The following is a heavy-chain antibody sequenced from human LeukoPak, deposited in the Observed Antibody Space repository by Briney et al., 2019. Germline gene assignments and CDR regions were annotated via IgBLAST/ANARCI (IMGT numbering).Heavy chain of an antibody. CDR3: AKDAMNYYGSGSYYKGGFYFDN. J-gene: IGHJ4*02. D-gene: IGHD3-10*01. CDR2: ISDDGRHA. Sequence: PGRSLRLSCAASGFTFSNFGMHWVRQASGKGLEWVAVISDDGRHAYYAESVMGRCAISRDNSKNTLYLQVDSPRAEDTAVYYCAKDAMNYYGSGSYYKGGFYFDNWGQGALVTVSS. CDR1: GFTFSNFG. V-gene: IGHV3-30*18.